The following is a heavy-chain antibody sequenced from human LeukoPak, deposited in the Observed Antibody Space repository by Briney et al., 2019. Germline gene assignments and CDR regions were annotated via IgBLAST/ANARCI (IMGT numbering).Heavy chain of an antibody. CDR3: AKGDSSGYYFDY. Sequence: GGSLRLSCAASGFTFSSYAMSWVRQAPGKGLEWVSAISGSGGSTYYADSVKGRFTISRDNSKNTLYLQMNSLRAEGTAVYYCAKGDSSGYYFDYWGQGTLVTVSS. D-gene: IGHD3-22*01. J-gene: IGHJ4*02. CDR1: GFTFSSYA. V-gene: IGHV3-23*01. CDR2: ISGSGGST.